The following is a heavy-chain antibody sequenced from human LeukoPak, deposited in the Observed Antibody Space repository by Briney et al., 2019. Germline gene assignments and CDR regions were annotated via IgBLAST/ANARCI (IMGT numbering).Heavy chain of an antibody. V-gene: IGHV1-46*01. CDR2: IEPSGGST. CDR3: ARDGPVAGTSVDY. Sequence: ASVKVSCKPSGYTFTSYYMHWVRQAPGPGREWLGVIEPSGGSTSYAQKFQGRVTMTRDMSTSTGYMELSRLRSEDTAVYYCARDGPVAGTSVDYWGQGTLVTASS. D-gene: IGHD6-19*01. CDR1: GYTFTSYY. J-gene: IGHJ4*02.